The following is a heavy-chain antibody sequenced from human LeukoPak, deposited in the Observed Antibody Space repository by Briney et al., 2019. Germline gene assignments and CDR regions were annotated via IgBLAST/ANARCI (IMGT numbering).Heavy chain of an antibody. V-gene: IGHV1-69*05. CDR2: IIPIFGTA. Sequence: ASVKVSCKASGGTFSSYAISWVRQAPGQGLEWMGGIIPIFGTANYAQKFQGRVTITTDESTSTAYMELSSLRSEDTAVYYCATPSGLRFLGWLPPPHYYYYMDVWGKGTTVTVSS. D-gene: IGHD3-3*01. J-gene: IGHJ6*03. CDR1: GGTFSSYA. CDR3: ATPSGLRFLGWLPPPHYYYYMDV.